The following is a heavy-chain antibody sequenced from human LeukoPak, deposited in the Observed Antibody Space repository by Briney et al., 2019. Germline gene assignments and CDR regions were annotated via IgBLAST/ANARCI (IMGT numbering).Heavy chain of an antibody. CDR2: IYYSGST. D-gene: IGHD2-15*01. V-gene: IGHV4-59*08. Sequence: PSETLSLTCTVSGGSISSYYWSWIRQPPGKGLEGIGYIYYSGSTNYNPSLKRRVTIPVDTSKNQFSLKLSSVTAADTAVYYCARHSRGVGAAWFDPWGQGTLVTVSS. CDR3: ARHSRGVGAAWFDP. J-gene: IGHJ5*02. CDR1: GGSISSYY.